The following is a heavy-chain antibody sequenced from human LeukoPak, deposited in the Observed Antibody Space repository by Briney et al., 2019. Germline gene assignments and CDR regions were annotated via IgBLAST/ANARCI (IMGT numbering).Heavy chain of an antibody. V-gene: IGHV3-23*01. D-gene: IGHD6-6*01. Sequence: PGGSLRLSCAVSGLTFNNYAMNWVRQAPGKGLEWVSTISGSGNSTYYADSVKGRFTISRDNSKNTLYLQMNSLRAEDTAIYYCAILYSSSPLDYWDQGTLVTVSS. CDR1: GLTFNNYA. CDR2: ISGSGNST. CDR3: AILYSSSPLDY. J-gene: IGHJ4*02.